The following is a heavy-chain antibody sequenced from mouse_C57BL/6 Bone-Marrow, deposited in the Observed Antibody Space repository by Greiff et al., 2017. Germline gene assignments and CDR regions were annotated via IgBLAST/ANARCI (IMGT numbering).Heavy chain of an antibody. CDR3: AREREANWGFDY. CDR2: IDPSDSET. J-gene: IGHJ2*01. D-gene: IGHD4-1*01. Sequence: QVQLQQPGAELVRPGSSVKLSCKASGYTFTSYSMPWVKQSPIQGLEWIGNIDPSDSETHYNQKFKDKATLTVDKSSSTAYMQLSSLTSEDSAVYYCAREREANWGFDYWGQGTTLTVSS. CDR1: GYTFTSYS. V-gene: IGHV1-52*01.